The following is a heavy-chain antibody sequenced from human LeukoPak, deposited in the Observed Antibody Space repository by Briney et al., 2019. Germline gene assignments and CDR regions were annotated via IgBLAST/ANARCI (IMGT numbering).Heavy chain of an antibody. Sequence: SETLSLTCTVSGGSMSRYYWIWIRQPPGKGLEWIGYMYYSGSTKYNPSLKSRVTISVDTSKNQFSLKLSSVTAADTAVYYCARSSTGSYFDYWGQGTLVTVSS. CDR3: ARSSTGSYFDY. D-gene: IGHD3-3*02. J-gene: IGHJ4*02. CDR2: MYYSGST. V-gene: IGHV4-59*01. CDR1: GGSMSRYY.